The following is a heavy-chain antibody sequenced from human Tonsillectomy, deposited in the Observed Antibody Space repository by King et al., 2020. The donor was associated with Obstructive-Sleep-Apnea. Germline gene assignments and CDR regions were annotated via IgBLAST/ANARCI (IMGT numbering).Heavy chain of an antibody. D-gene: IGHD5-18*01. CDR3: AREKYSYGYFGIDY. V-gene: IGHV4-38-2*02. CDR1: GYSISSGYY. Sequence: VQLQESGPGLVKPSETLSLTCTVSGYSISSGYYWGWIRQPPGKGLEWIGSIYHSGSTYYSPSLKSRVIISVDTSKNQFSLKLSSVTAADTAVYYCAREKYSYGYFGIDYWGQGTLVTVSS. J-gene: IGHJ4*02. CDR2: IYHSGST.